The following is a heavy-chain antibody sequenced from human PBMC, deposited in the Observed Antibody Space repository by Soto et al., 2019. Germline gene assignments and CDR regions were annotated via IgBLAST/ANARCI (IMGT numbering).Heavy chain of an antibody. CDR3: AKGRNYDSRVFDY. CDR1: VFAFSCYA. D-gene: IGHD3-22*01. J-gene: IGHJ4*02. CDR2: ISGSGGST. V-gene: IGHV3-23*01. Sequence: GSLRLSCAASVFAFSCYAMSWVRQAPGKGLEWVSAISGSGGSTYYADSVKGRFTISRDNSKNTLYLQMNSLRAEDTAVYYCAKGRNYDSRVFDYWGQGTLVTVSS.